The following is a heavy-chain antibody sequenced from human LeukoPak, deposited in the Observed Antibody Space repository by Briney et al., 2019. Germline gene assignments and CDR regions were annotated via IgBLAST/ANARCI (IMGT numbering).Heavy chain of an antibody. CDR3: TRLFYYGSSGYYPDH. CDR1: GFTFSDHH. Sequence: GGSLRLSCAVSGFTFSDHHMDWVRQAPVKGLEWIGRSRNKANGYSTVYAASVKGRFSFSRDDPQNSLSLQMNSLKTEDTAVYYCTRLFYYGSSGYYPDHWGQGTLVTVSS. J-gene: IGHJ4*02. D-gene: IGHD3-22*01. CDR2: SRNKANGYST. V-gene: IGHV3-72*01.